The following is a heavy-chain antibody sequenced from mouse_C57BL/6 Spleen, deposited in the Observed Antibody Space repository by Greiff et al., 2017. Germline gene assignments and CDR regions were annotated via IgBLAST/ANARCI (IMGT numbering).Heavy chain of an antibody. CDR3: ARGGTTVVAPAY. CDR1: GYTFTSYW. D-gene: IGHD1-1*01. CDR2: IDPSDSYT. Sequence: QVQLQQSGAELVRPGTSVKLSCKASGYTFTSYWMHWVKQRPGQGLEWIGVIDPSDSYTNYNQKFKGKATLTVDTSSSAAYMQLSSLTSEDAAVYYCARGGTTVVAPAYWGQGTLVTVSA. J-gene: IGHJ3*01. V-gene: IGHV1-59*01.